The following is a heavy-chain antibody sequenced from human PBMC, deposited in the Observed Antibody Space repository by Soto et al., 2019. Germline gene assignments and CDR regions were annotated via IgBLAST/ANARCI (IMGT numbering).Heavy chain of an antibody. V-gene: IGHV3-15*01. CDR1: GFTFSNAW. Sequence: GGSLRLSCAASGFTFSNAWMSWVRQAPGKGLEWVGRIKSKTDGGTTDYAAPVKGRFTISRDDSKNTLYLQMNSLKTEDTAVYYCSTDSKWCGGGSCRYYYGMDVWGQGTTVTVSS. J-gene: IGHJ6*02. CDR3: STDSKWCGGGSCRYYYGMDV. CDR2: IKSKTDGGTT. D-gene: IGHD2-15*01.